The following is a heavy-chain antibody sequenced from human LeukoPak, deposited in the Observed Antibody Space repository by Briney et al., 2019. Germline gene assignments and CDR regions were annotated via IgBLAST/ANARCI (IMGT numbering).Heavy chain of an antibody. J-gene: IGHJ4*02. V-gene: IGHV4-59*08. Sequence: TSETLSLTCTVSGGSISSYYWSWIRQPPGKGLEWIGYIYYSGSTNSNPSLKSRVTISVDTSKNQLSLKLSSVTAADTAVYYCARLDYYDSSGHIDYWGQGTLVTVSS. CDR3: ARLDYYDSSGHIDY. D-gene: IGHD3-22*01. CDR1: GGSISSYY. CDR2: IYYSGST.